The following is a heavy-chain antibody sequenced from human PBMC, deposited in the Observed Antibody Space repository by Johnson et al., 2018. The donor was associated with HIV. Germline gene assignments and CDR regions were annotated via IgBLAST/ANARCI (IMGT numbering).Heavy chain of an antibody. J-gene: IGHJ3*02. CDR2: ISSNGGST. D-gene: IGHD4-17*01. V-gene: IGHV3-64*01. Sequence: VQLVESGGGLVKPGGSLRLSCAASGFTFSSYAMHWVRQAPGKGLEYVSAISSNGGSTYYANSVNGRFTISRDNSKNTLYLQMGSLRAEDMAVYYCAIEGGGHDYGDRDAFDIWGQGTMVTVSS. CDR1: GFTFSSYA. CDR3: AIEGGGHDYGDRDAFDI.